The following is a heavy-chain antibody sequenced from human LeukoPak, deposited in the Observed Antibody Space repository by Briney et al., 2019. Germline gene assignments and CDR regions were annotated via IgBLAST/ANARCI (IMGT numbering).Heavy chain of an antibody. D-gene: IGHD5-18*01. V-gene: IGHV3-30*04. CDR2: ISYDGSNK. J-gene: IGHJ4*02. Sequence: GGSLRLSCAASGFTFSSYAMHWVRQAPGKGLEWVAVISYDGSNKYYADSVKGRFTISRDNSKNTLYLQMNSLRAEDTAVYYCARQTAMGRSGDYWGQGTLVTVSS. CDR1: GFTFSSYA. CDR3: ARQTAMGRSGDY.